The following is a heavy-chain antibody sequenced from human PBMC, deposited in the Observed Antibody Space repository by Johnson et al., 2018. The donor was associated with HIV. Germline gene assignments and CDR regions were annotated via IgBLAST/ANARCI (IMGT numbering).Heavy chain of an antibody. D-gene: IGHD5-24*01. J-gene: IGHJ3*02. Sequence: EVQLVESGGGLVQPGGSLRLSCAASGVTVSSNYMSWVHQAPGKGLEWVSVISSGGSTWYADSVTGRFTISRDNSKNTLYLQMNSLRAEDAAVYYCSRACGDGYTWDAFDIWGQGTMVTVSS. CDR2: ISSGGST. CDR1: GVTVSSNY. CDR3: SRACGDGYTWDAFDI. V-gene: IGHV3-66*01.